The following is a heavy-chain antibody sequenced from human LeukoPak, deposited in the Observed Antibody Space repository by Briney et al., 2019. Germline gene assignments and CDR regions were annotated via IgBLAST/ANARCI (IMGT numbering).Heavy chain of an antibody. D-gene: IGHD2-2*01. J-gene: IGHJ4*02. CDR2: ISYDGSNK. CDR3: AKDKVRQDIVLVPAASFGY. Sequence: GGSLRLSCAASGFAFSSYGMHWVRQAPGKGLEWVAVISYDGSNKYYADSVKGRFTISRDNSKNTLYLQMNSLRAEDTAVYYCAKDKVRQDIVLVPAASFGYWGQGTLVTVSS. V-gene: IGHV3-30*18. CDR1: GFAFSSYG.